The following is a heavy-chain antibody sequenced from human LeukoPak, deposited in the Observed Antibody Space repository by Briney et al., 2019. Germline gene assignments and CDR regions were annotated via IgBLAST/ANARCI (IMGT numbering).Heavy chain of an antibody. V-gene: IGHV3-30*14. D-gene: IGHD4-23*01. CDR1: GFTFSSYA. Sequence: GRSLRLSCAASGFTFSSYAMHWVRQAPGKGREWVAFISYDGSNKYYADSVKGRFTISRDNSKNTLYLQMNSMRAEDTAVYYCARRAGGYSHPYDYWGQGILVPVSS. J-gene: IGHJ4*02. CDR2: ISYDGSNK. CDR3: ARRAGGYSHPYDY.